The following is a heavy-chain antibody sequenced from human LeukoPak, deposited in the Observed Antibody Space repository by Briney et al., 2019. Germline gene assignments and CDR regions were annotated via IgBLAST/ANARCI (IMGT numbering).Heavy chain of an antibody. D-gene: IGHD3-10*01. J-gene: IGHJ4*02. V-gene: IGHV3-23*01. CDR2: ISGSGGST. Sequence: PGGSLRLSCAASGFTFSSYAMNWVRQAPGKGLEWVSAISGSGGSTYYADSVRGRFTISRDNSKNMLHLQMDNLRAEDTAVYYCARGFHFYASGTYSGVFDYWSQGTLVTVSS. CDR3: ARGFHFYASGTYSGVFDY. CDR1: GFTFSSYA.